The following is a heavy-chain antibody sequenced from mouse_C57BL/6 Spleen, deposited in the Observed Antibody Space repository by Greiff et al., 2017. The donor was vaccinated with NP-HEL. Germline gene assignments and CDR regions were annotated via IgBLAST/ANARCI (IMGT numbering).Heavy chain of an antibody. CDR3: ARWGDGNYEIDFDY. V-gene: IGHV1-80*01. D-gene: IGHD2-1*01. J-gene: IGHJ2*01. CDR2: IYPGDGDT. CDR1: GYAFSSYW. Sequence: QVQLQQSGAELVKPGASVKISCKASGYAFSSYWMNWVKQRPGKGLEWIGQIYPGDGDTNYNGKFKGKATLTADKSSSTAYMQLSSLTSEDSAVYFCARWGDGNYEIDFDYWGQGTTLTVSS.